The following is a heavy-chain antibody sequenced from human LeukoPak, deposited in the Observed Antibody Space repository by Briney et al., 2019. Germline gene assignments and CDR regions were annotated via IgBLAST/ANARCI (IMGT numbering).Heavy chain of an antibody. Sequence: GGSLRLSCAASGFTLSGSAMHWVRQASGKGLEWVGRIRSKANTYATAYAASVKGRFSVSRDYSKNTEYLQLNSLKTEDTAVYYCSAAVGTDFYDYGMDVWGQGTTVTVSS. J-gene: IGHJ6*02. D-gene: IGHD6-13*01. CDR1: GFTLSGSA. V-gene: IGHV3-73*01. CDR3: SAAVGTDFYDYGMDV. CDR2: IRSKANTYAT.